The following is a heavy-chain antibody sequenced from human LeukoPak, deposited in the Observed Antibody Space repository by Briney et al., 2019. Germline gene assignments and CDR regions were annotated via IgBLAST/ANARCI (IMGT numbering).Heavy chain of an antibody. CDR2: IYYSGST. V-gene: IGHV4-59*01. D-gene: IGHD4-17*01. CDR1: GGSISSYY. CDR3: ARLEEDYGDYAASWFDP. J-gene: IGHJ5*02. Sequence: SETLSLTCTVSGGSISSYYWSWIRQPPRKRLEWIGYIYYSGSTNSNPPLKSRLTISVDSSKNQFSLKLSSVTAADTAVYYCARLEEDYGDYAASWFDPWGQGTLVTVSS.